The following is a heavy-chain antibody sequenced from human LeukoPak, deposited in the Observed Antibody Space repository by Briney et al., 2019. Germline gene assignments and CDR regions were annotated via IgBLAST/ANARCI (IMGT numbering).Heavy chain of an antibody. J-gene: IGHJ4*02. CDR3: ARVHPVRGRRWTGDY. CDR2: ISSSSSYI. D-gene: IGHD3-10*02. CDR1: GFTFSSYS. Sequence: GGFLRLSCAASGFTFSSYSMNWVRQAPGKGLEWVSSISSSSSYIYYADSVKGRSTISRDNAKNSLYLQMNSRRAEDTACNSCARVHPVRGRRWTGDYWRRPTMVSDCS. V-gene: IGHV3-21*01.